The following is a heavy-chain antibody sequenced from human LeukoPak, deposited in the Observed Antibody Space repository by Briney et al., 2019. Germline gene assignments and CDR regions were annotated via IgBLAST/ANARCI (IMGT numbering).Heavy chain of an antibody. CDR1: GFTFSSYE. V-gene: IGHV3-48*03. J-gene: IGHJ6*04. Sequence: GGSLRLSCAASGFTFSSYEMNWVRQAPGKGLEGVSYISSSGSTIYYADSVKVRFTISRDNAKTSLYLQMNSLRAEDTAVYYCARETAYDILTGYYPYYGMDVWGKGTTVTVSS. D-gene: IGHD3-9*01. CDR2: ISSSGSTI. CDR3: ARETAYDILTGYYPYYGMDV.